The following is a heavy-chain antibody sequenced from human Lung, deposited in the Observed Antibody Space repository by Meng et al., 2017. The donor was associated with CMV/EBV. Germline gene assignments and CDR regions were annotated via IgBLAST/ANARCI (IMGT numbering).Heavy chain of an antibody. J-gene: IGHJ4*02. D-gene: IGHD6-13*01. Sequence: GESXKISCAASGFDFTTYAMTWVRQAPGRGLEWVSSISGSGGATYYAASVKGRFTVSRDNSKNTLFLQINSLRAEDTALYYCAKGARMAGAGPDYWGQGTLVTFSS. CDR1: GFDFTTYA. CDR2: ISGSGGAT. V-gene: IGHV3-23*01. CDR3: AKGARMAGAGPDY.